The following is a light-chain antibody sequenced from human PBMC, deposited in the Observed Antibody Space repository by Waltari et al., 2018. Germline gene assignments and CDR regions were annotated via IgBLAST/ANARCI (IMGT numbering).Light chain of an antibody. CDR2: GAS. CDR1: QSVTSS. CDR3: QQYHNWPPYT. Sequence: EIVMTQSPATLSVSPGEGATFSCRASQSVTSSLAWYQQKPGQAPRLLIYGASTRATGIPARFSGSGSGTEFTLTISSLQSEDFAVYYCQQYHNWPPYTFGQGTKVEIK. V-gene: IGKV3-15*01. J-gene: IGKJ2*01.